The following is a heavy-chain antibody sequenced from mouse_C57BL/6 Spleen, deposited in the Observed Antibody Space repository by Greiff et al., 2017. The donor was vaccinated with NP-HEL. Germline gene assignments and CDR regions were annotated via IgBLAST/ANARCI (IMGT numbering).Heavy chain of an antibody. CDR2: ISSGGSYT. Sequence: EVKLMESGGDLVKPGGSLKLSCAASGFTFSSYGMSWVRQTPDKRLEWVATISSGGSYTYYPDSVKGRFTISRDNAKNTLYLQMSSLKSEDTAMYYCARHETSPHYFDYWGQGTTLTVSS. CDR1: GFTFSSYG. V-gene: IGHV5-6*01. J-gene: IGHJ2*01. CDR3: ARHETSPHYFDY. D-gene: IGHD6-2*01.